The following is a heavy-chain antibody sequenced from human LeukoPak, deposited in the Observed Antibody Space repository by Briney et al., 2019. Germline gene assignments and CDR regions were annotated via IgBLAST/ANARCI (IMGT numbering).Heavy chain of an antibody. CDR1: GFTFSSYG. J-gene: IGHJ4*02. CDR3: ARDAPLGYCGGDCYYGH. D-gene: IGHD2-21*02. Sequence: GGSLRLSCAASGFTFSSYGMHWVRQAPGKGLEWVAVILSDGSKEFYTDSVKGRFTISKDNSKNTLYLQMNSLRAEDTAVYYCARDAPLGYCGGDCYYGHWGQGTLVTVSS. V-gene: IGHV3-33*01. CDR2: ILSDGSKE.